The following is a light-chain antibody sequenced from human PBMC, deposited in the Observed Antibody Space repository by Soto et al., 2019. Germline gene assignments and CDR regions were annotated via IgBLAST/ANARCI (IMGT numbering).Light chain of an antibody. J-gene: IGLJ2*01. CDR1: SSDAGNYNY. V-gene: IGLV2-8*01. CDR2: EVN. Sequence: QSALTQPPSASGSPGQSVTISCTGTSSDAGNYNYVSWYQQYPGKAPKLMIYEVNKRPSGVPDRFSGSKSGNTASLTVSGLQAEDEADYYCTSYAAGKNVVFGGGTKLTVL. CDR3: TSYAAGKNVV.